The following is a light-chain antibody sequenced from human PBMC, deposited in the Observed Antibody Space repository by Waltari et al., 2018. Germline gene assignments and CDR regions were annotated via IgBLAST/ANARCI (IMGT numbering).Light chain of an antibody. CDR3: QAWDTSTAVV. CDR1: GFNKTS. J-gene: IGLJ3*02. V-gene: IGLV3-1*01. CDR2: QDT. Sequence: SYDLTQPPSVSVSPGQTASLTCSGPGFNKTSGSWYQQKPGQTPVLVIYQDTKRPSGIPERFSGSTSGNIATLTISGTQAMDEADYYCQAWDTSTAVVFGGGTKLTVL.